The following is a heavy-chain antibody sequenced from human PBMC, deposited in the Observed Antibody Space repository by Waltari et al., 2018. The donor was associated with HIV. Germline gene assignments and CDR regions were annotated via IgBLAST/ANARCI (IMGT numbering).Heavy chain of an antibody. CDR2: IYYTGRT. D-gene: IGHD1-26*01. CDR1: GGPLNSYH. Sequence: QVQLQESGPGLVKPSETLSLPCTASGGPLNSYHWTWIRQPPGKGLEWIGYIYYTGRTNCNPSLKGRVTISVDTSKNQFSLKLSSVTAADTAVYYCARVLFAVGSNWFDPWGQGTLVTVSS. V-gene: IGHV4-59*01. CDR3: ARVLFAVGSNWFDP. J-gene: IGHJ5*02.